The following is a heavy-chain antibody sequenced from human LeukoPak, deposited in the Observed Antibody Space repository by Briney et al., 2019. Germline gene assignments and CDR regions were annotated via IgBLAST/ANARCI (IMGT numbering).Heavy chain of an antibody. CDR2: IRYDGSNK. CDR3: ANSQAPYEPRDPPGDY. V-gene: IGHV3-30*02. D-gene: IGHD3-3*01. J-gene: IGHJ4*02. Sequence: GGSLRLSCAASGFTFSSYGMHWVRQAPGKGLEWVAFIRYDGSNKYYADSVKGRFTISRDNSKNTLYLQMNSLRAEDTAVYYCANSQAPYEPRDPPGDYWGQGTLVTVSS. CDR1: GFTFSSYG.